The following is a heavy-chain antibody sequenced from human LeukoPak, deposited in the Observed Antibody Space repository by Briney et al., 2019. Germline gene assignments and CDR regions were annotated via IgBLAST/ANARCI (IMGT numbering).Heavy chain of an antibody. CDR1: GYTFTVYY. V-gene: IGHV1-2*02. J-gene: IGHJ5*02. CDR2: INPNSGGT. D-gene: IGHD3-3*01. Sequence: ASVKVSCKASGYTFTVYYMHWVRQAPGQGLEWMGWINPNSGGTNYAQKFQGRVTMTRDTSISTAYMELSRLRSDDTAVYYCARGSITIFGVVPTPFDPWGQGTLVTVSS. CDR3: ARGSITIFGVVPTPFDP.